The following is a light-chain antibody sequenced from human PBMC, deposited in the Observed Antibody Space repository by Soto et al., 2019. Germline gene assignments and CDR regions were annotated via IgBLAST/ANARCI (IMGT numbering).Light chain of an antibody. J-gene: IGKJ2*01. V-gene: IGKV1-5*03. CDR3: QQHNSYPYT. CDR1: QSISSW. CDR2: KAS. Sequence: DIQMTQSPSTLSASVGDRVTITCRASQSISSWLAWYQQKPGKAPKLLIYKASSLESGVPSRFSGSGSGTEFTLTSSSLQPDDFATYYCQQHNSYPYTFGQGTKVDIK.